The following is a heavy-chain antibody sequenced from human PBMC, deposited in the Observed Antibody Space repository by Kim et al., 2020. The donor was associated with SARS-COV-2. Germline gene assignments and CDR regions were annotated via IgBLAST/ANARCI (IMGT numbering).Heavy chain of an antibody. CDR3: ARWSTVIAFDI. J-gene: IGHJ3*02. Sequence: SETLSLTCTVSGGSISSSSYYWGWIRQPPGKGLEWIGSIYYSGSTYYNPSLKSRVTISVDTSKNQFSLKLSSVTAADTAVYYCARWSTVIAFDIWGQGTMVTVSS. CDR1: GGSISSSSYY. V-gene: IGHV4-39*01. CDR2: IYYSGST. D-gene: IGHD3-22*01.